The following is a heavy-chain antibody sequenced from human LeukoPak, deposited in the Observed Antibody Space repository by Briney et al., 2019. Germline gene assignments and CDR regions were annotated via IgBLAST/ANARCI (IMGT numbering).Heavy chain of an antibody. J-gene: IGHJ6*02. CDR2: ISGSGSSK. Sequence: GGSLRLSCAASGFTFTNYAMSWVRQAPGKGLEWVSSISGSGSSKYFADSVKGRITISRDNPKNTLYVQMNSLRAEDTAVYYCARENPEYYYYYYGMDVWGQGTTVTVSS. CDR1: GFTFTNYA. V-gene: IGHV3-23*01. CDR3: ARENPEYYYYYYGMDV.